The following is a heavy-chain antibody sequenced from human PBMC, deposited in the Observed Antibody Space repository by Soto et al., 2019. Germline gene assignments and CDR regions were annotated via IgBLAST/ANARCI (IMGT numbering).Heavy chain of an antibody. CDR1: GFTFSSYG. Sequence: LRLSCAASGFTFSSYGMHWVRQAQGKGLEWAAVISYDGSNKYYADSVKGRFTISRDNSKNTLYLQMNSLRAEDTAVYYCAKEVDTAMGDYYYYGMDVWGQGTTVTVSS. CDR2: ISYDGSNK. D-gene: IGHD5-18*01. CDR3: AKEVDTAMGDYYYYGMDV. J-gene: IGHJ6*02. V-gene: IGHV3-30*18.